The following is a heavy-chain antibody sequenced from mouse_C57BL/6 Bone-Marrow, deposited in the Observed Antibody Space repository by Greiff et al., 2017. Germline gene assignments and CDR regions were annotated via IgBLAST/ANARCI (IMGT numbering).Heavy chain of an antibody. J-gene: IGHJ4*01. CDR1: GYAFTNYL. Sequence: QVQLQHSGAELVRPGTSVKVSCKASGYAFTNYLIEWVKQRPGQGLEWIGVINPGSGGTNYNEKFKGKATLTADKSSSTAYMQLSSLTSEDSAVYFCARPIYYGYGDYYAMDYWGQGTSVTVAS. V-gene: IGHV1-54*01. CDR2: INPGSGGT. D-gene: IGHD2-2*01. CDR3: ARPIYYGYGDYYAMDY.